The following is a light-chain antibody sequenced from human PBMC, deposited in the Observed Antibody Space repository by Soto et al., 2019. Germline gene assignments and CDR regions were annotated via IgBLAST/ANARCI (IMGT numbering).Light chain of an antibody. CDR3: QHHHSQSIT. V-gene: IGKV1-5*01. CDR1: ENIFKF. CDR2: AAS. Sequence: DILLIQSPATLSASVGDRITITCRASENIFKFLAWDQQRSGSAPNLLIYAASDLERGVPSRFSGSGSGTEFTLTIDNLQPTDSATSFCQHHHSQSITLGGGTQV. J-gene: IGKJ4*01.